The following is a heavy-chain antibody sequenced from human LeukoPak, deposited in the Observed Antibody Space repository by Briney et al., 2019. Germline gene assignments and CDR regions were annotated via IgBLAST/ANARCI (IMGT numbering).Heavy chain of an antibody. J-gene: IGHJ4*02. CDR2: IYSGGST. D-gene: IGHD3-22*01. V-gene: IGHV3-53*01. CDR3: ARGLNTYDSSGFYFL. Sequence: GGSLRLSCAASGFTFSSYYMSWVRQAPGKGLEWVSIIYSGGSTHYADSVKGRFTISRDNSKNTLYLQMNSLRAEDTAIYYCARGLNTYDSSGFYFLWGQGTLVTVSS. CDR1: GFTFSSYY.